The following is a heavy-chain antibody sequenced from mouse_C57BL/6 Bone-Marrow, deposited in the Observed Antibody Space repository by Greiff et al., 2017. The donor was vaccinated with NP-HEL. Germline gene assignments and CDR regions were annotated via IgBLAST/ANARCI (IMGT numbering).Heavy chain of an antibody. CDR3: AIDYGSSYEWYFDV. D-gene: IGHD1-1*01. CDR2: IHPSDSDT. CDR1: GYTFTSYW. J-gene: IGHJ1*03. Sequence: QVQLQQPGAELVKPGASVKVSCKASGYTFTSYWMHWVKQRPGQGLEWIGRIHPSDSDTNYNQKFKGKATLTVDTSSSTAYMQLSSLTSEDSAVYYCAIDYGSSYEWYFDVWGTVTTVTVSS. V-gene: IGHV1-74*01.